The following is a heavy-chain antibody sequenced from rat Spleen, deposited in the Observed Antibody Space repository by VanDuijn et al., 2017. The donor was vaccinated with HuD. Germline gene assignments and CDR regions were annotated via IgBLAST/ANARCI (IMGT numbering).Heavy chain of an antibody. J-gene: IGHJ2*01. CDR1: GFTFSDYN. Sequence: EVQLVESGGGLVQPGRSLKLSCAASGFTFSDYNMAWVRQAPKKGLEWVASIKFEDFTPYYGDSVMGRFTISRDNAKSTLYLQMNSLRSEDTATYYCARLDTTFDYWGQGVMVTVSS. D-gene: IGHD1-5*01. V-gene: IGHV5-22*01. CDR3: ARLDTTFDY. CDR2: IKFEDFTP.